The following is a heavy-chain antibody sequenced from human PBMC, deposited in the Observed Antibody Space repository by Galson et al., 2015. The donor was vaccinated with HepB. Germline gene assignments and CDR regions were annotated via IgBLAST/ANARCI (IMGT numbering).Heavy chain of an antibody. Sequence: SLRLSCAASGFTFSSYAMHWVRQAPGKGLEWVAVISYDGSNKYYADSVKGRFTISRDNSKNTLYLQMNSLRAEDTAVYYCARDARKKPYSSSSDRKPLNWVDPWGQGTLVTVSS. CDR3: ARDARKKPYSSSSDRKPLNWVDP. CDR2: ISYDGSNK. D-gene: IGHD6-6*01. CDR1: GFTFSSYA. J-gene: IGHJ5*02. V-gene: IGHV3-30-3*01.